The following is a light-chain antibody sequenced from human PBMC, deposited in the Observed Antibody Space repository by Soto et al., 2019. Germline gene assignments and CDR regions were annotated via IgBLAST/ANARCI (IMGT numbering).Light chain of an antibody. CDR1: SSDVGGYNY. J-gene: IGLJ1*01. CDR2: DVN. V-gene: IGLV2-11*01. CDR3: SSYTSRRTQV. Sequence: QSALTQPRSVSGSPGQSVTISCTGTSSDVGGYNYVSWYLQHPGKAPKLLIYDVNKRPSGVPDRFSGSRSANTASLTISGLQAEDEADYYCSSYTSRRTQVFGTGTKVTVL.